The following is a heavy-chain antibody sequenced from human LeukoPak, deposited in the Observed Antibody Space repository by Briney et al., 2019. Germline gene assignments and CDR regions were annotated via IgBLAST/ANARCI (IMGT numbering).Heavy chain of an antibody. CDR1: GFTFSSYA. J-gene: IGHJ4*02. Sequence: GGSLRLSCAASGFTFSSYAMHWVRQAPGKGLEWVAVISYDGSNKYYADSVKGRSTISRDNSKNTLYLQMNSPRAEDTAVYYCAREGFEGVIALSYWGQGTLVTVSS. V-gene: IGHV3-30*04. D-gene: IGHD3-16*02. CDR2: ISYDGSNK. CDR3: AREGFEGVIALSY.